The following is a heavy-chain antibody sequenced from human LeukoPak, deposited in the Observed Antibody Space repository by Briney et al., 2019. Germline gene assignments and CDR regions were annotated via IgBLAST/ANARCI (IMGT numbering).Heavy chain of an antibody. J-gene: IGHJ4*02. CDR1: GYRFTSYW. Sequence: GESLKISCKGSGYRFTSYWIAWVRQLPGKGLDWMGIIYPGDSDTRYSPSFQGQVTISADKSISTAYLQWSSLKASDTAMYYCARLPSVVPAYYFDYWGQGTLVTVSS. D-gene: IGHD2-2*01. V-gene: IGHV5-51*01. CDR2: IYPGDSDT. CDR3: ARLPSVVPAYYFDY.